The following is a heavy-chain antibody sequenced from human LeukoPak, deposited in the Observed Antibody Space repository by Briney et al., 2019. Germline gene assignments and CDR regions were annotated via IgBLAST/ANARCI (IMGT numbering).Heavy chain of an antibody. J-gene: IGHJ6*03. CDR2: INPSGGTT. D-gene: IGHD2-15*01. V-gene: IGHV1-46*01. CDR1: GYTFTSYY. CDR3: ARDPLDCSGGSCYLYMDV. Sequence: ASVKVSCKASGYTFTSYYMHWVRQAPGQGLEWMGIINPSGGTTSSAQKFQGRVTMTRDMSTSTVYMELSSLRSEDTAVYYCARDPLDCSGGSCYLYMDVWGKGTTVTVSS.